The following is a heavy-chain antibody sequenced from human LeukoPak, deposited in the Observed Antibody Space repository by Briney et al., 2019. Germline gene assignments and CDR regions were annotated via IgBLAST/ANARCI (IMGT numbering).Heavy chain of an antibody. Sequence: AGSLRLSCAASGFTFSSYSMDWVRQAPGKGLEWVSSISSSSSYIYYADSVKGRFTIARDNAKNSLYLQMNSLRAEDTAVYYCARDVLGYCSGGSCYPDYWGQGTLVTVSS. CDR2: ISSSSSYI. CDR3: ARDVLGYCSGGSCYPDY. CDR1: GFTFSSYS. D-gene: IGHD2-15*01. J-gene: IGHJ4*02. V-gene: IGHV3-21*01.